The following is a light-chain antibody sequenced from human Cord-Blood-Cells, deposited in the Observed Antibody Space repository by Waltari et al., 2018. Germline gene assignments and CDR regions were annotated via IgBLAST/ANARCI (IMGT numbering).Light chain of an antibody. J-gene: IGLJ1*01. CDR1: SSNIRAGYD. CDR3: QSYPTILRGSV. CDR2: GNR. Sequence: QSVLTQPPSVSGAPGQRVTISCTGSSSNIRAGYDVHWYQQLPGTAPKLLIAGNRMLPSGVPHRFPGSTSGNEASLAVTGVAAEDEANYYSQSYPTILRGSVFGAGTKETVL. V-gene: IGLV1-40*01.